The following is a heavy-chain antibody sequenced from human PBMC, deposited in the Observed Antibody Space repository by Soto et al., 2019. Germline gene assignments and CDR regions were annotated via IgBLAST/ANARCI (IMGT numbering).Heavy chain of an antibody. J-gene: IGHJ4*02. V-gene: IGHV3-23*01. D-gene: IGHD6-13*01. CDR1: GFTFSSYA. CDR2: ISGSGGST. Sequence: GGSLRLSCAASGFTFSSYAMSWVRQAPGKGLEGVSAISGSGGSTYYADSVKGRFTISRDNSKNTLYLQMNSLRAEDTAVYYCAKEGLPYSSRWYYCCWGQGTLVTVSS. CDR3: AKEGLPYSSRWYYCC.